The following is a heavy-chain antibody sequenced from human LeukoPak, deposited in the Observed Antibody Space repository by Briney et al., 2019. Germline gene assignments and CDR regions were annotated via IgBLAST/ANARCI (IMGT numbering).Heavy chain of an antibody. Sequence: GGSLRLSCAASGFTFSSYWMHWVRQAPGKGLVWVSHINTDGSSTNYADSVKGRFTISRKNTLYLQMNSLRAEDTAVYYCARDDCSSSSCLTYWGQGTLVTVSS. CDR2: INTDGSST. CDR1: GFTFSSYW. V-gene: IGHV3-74*01. J-gene: IGHJ4*02. CDR3: ARDDCSSSSCLTY. D-gene: IGHD2-2*01.